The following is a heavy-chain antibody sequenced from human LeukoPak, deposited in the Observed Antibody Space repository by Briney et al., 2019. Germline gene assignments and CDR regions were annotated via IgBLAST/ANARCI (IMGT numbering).Heavy chain of an antibody. J-gene: IGHJ4*02. Sequence: SVKVSCKASGDTFSSYTITWVQQAPGQGLEWMGGIIPIFGTPNYAQKFKGRVTITTDESTSTGYMELSSLTSEDTAVYYCARVVSYGSGSYNLDYWGQGTLVTVSS. D-gene: IGHD3-10*01. V-gene: IGHV1-69*05. CDR3: ARVVSYGSGSYNLDY. CDR2: IIPIFGTP. CDR1: GDTFSSYT.